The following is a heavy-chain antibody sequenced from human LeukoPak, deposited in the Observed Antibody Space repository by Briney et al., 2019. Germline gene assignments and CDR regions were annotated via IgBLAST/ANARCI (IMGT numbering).Heavy chain of an antibody. CDR2: INHSGST. CDR3: ARGPNSYGDYGLDY. CDR1: GGSFRGYY. Sequence: PSETLSLTCAVYGGSFRGYYWSWIRQPPGKGLEWIGEINHSGSTNYSPSLKSRVTISVDTSKNQFSLKLSSVTAADTAVYYCARGPNSYGDYGLDYWGQGTLVTVSS. J-gene: IGHJ4*02. D-gene: IGHD4-17*01. V-gene: IGHV4-34*01.